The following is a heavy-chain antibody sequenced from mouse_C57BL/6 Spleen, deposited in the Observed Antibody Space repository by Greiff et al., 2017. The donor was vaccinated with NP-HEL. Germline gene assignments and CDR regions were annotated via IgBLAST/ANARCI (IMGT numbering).Heavy chain of an antibody. J-gene: IGHJ2*01. Sequence: EVQLQESGAELVRPGASVKLSCTASGFNIKDDYMHWVKQRPEQGLEWIGWIDPENGDTEYASKFQGKATITADTSANTAYLQLSSLTSEDTAVYYCTFHGYYFDYWGQGTTLTVSS. V-gene: IGHV14-4*01. CDR2: IDPENGDT. CDR3: TFHGYYFDY. CDR1: GFNIKDDY.